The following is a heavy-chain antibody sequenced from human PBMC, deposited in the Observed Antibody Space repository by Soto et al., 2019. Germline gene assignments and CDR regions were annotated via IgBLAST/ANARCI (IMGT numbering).Heavy chain of an antibody. D-gene: IGHD5-18*01. Sequence: QVQLVQSGAEVKKPGASVKVSCKASGYTFTSYYMHWVRQAPGQGLEWMGIINPSGGSTSYAQKFQGRVTMTRDTSTSTVYMELSSLRSEDTAVYYCVRSTVMGAFDIWGQGTMVTVSS. J-gene: IGHJ3*02. CDR3: VRSTVMGAFDI. CDR2: INPSGGST. V-gene: IGHV1-46*01. CDR1: GYTFTSYY.